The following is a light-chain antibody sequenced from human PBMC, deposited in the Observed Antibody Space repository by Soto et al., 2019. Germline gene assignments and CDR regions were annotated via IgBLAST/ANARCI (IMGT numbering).Light chain of an antibody. V-gene: IGLV1-44*01. Sequence: QSALTQPPSASGTPGQRVIISCSGTGSNIGSNTVSWYQQLPGTAPKLVIHSNNQRPSGVPDRFSGSKSGTSASLAISGLQSEDEADYHCAAWDDSLNGRVVFGGGTKLTVL. CDR1: GSNIGSNT. CDR2: SNN. CDR3: AAWDDSLNGRVV. J-gene: IGLJ2*01.